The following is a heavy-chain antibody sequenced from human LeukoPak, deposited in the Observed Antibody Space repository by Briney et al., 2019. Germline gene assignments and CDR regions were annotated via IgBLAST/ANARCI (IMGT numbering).Heavy chain of an antibody. CDR1: GFTFRSYA. D-gene: IGHD3-16*01. V-gene: IGHV3-74*01. CDR2: IQRDGSSP. Sequence: GGSLRLSCAASGFTFRSYAMHWVRQAPGKGLEWVSGIQRDGSSPTYADSVKGRFTISRDNAKGSVYLQMNILRAEDTAVYYCSRGHYGPDYWGQGTLVTVSS. CDR3: SRGHYGPDY. J-gene: IGHJ4*02.